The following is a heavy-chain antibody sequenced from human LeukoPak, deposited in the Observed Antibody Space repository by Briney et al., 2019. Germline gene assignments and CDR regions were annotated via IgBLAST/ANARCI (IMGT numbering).Heavy chain of an antibody. Sequence: SGGSLRLSCAASGFTLSSYWMHWVRQDPVKGLLWVSRINGDGSSTDYADSEKGRFTISRDNAKNTVYLQMNSLKAEDTAVYYCVRGYSSGYRLDYWGQGTLVTVSS. D-gene: IGHD3-22*01. CDR3: VRGYSSGYRLDY. CDR1: GFTLSSYW. J-gene: IGHJ4*02. V-gene: IGHV3-74*01. CDR2: INGDGSST.